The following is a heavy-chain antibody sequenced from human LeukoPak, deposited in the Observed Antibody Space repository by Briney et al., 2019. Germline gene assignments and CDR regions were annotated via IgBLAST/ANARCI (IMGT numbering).Heavy chain of an antibody. Sequence: ASVKVSCKASRYTFTGYYMHWVRQAPGQGLEWMGWINPNSGGTNYAQKFQGRVTMTRDTSISTAYMELSRLRSDDTAVYYCARVVGYCSSTSCDYYFDYWGQGTLVTVSP. CDR2: INPNSGGT. D-gene: IGHD2-2*01. J-gene: IGHJ4*02. V-gene: IGHV1-2*02. CDR1: RYTFTGYY. CDR3: ARVVGYCSSTSCDYYFDY.